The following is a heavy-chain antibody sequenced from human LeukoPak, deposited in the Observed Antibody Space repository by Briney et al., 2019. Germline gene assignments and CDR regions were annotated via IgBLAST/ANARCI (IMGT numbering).Heavy chain of an antibody. Sequence: TGGSLRLSCAASGFTFSSYWMTWVRQAPGKGLEWVANIKQDGSEKYYVDSVKGRFTISRDNAKNSLYLQMNSLRAEDTAVYYCARNFHPGNWDYWGQGTLVTVSS. V-gene: IGHV3-7*01. D-gene: IGHD1-14*01. CDR3: ARNFHPGNWDY. CDR2: IKQDGSEK. J-gene: IGHJ4*02. CDR1: GFTFSSYW.